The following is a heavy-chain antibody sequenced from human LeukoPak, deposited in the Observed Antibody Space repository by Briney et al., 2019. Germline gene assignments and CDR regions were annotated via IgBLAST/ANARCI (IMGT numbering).Heavy chain of an antibody. V-gene: IGHV3-30*18. D-gene: IGHD3-10*01. CDR2: ISYDGSNT. CDR3: AKERGSGNYYFALDV. Sequence: PGRSLRLSCAVSGLSFNSYGMHWVRQAPGKGLEWVAVISYDGSNTYYADSVKGRFTISRDNSKTTLYLQMNRLRPEDTAVYYCAKERGSGNYYFALDVWGQGTTVTVSS. CDR1: GLSFNSYG. J-gene: IGHJ6*02.